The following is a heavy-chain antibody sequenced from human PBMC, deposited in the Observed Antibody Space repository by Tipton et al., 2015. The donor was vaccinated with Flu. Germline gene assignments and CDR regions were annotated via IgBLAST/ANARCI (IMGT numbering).Heavy chain of an antibody. Sequence: TLSLTCTVSGGSVSSGSYYWIGIRQPPGKGLEWIGYIYYSRSSNYNPTLKSRVTISVDTSKNPFSLKLSSVTAADTAVYYCARGDFWSGYYVDYWGQGTLVTASS. CDR2: IYYSRSS. CDR3: ARGDFWSGYYVDY. CDR1: GGSVSSGSYY. V-gene: IGHV4-61*01. J-gene: IGHJ4*02. D-gene: IGHD3-3*01.